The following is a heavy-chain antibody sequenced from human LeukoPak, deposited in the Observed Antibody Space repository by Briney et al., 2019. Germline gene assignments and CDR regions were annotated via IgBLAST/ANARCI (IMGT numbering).Heavy chain of an antibody. V-gene: IGHV3-53*03. Sequence: PGGSLRLSCAASGFSASNAYMSWVRQPPGKGLEWVSIIYSGGNTYYADSVKGRFTISRDNSKNTLYLQMNRLRPEDTAVYYCARGTVTAPDYWGQGTLVTVSS. CDR3: ARGTVTAPDY. CDR2: IYSGGNT. CDR1: GFSASNAY. D-gene: IGHD2-21*02. J-gene: IGHJ4*02.